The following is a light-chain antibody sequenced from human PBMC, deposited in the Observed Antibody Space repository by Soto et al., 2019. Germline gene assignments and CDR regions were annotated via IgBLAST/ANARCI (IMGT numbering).Light chain of an antibody. Sequence: QSALTQPPSASGSPGQSVTIPCTGSTGATSGHKYVAWYQHHPGEVPKLLIYEDSKRPSGVPDRFSASRAGNTASLTVSGLQSDDEALYYCSSYIDMDNSVTFGGGTKGTVL. CDR3: SSYIDMDNSVT. CDR2: EDS. J-gene: IGLJ2*01. V-gene: IGLV2-8*01. CDR1: TGATSGHKY.